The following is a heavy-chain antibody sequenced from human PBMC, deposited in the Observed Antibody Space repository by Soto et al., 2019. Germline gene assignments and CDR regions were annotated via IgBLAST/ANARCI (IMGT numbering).Heavy chain of an antibody. D-gene: IGHD3-22*01. V-gene: IGHV1-18*04. CDR3: AGYVGVYRGCYCHH. Sequence: KLSCKASGYTFTSYGISWVRQAPGQGLEWMGWINAYNGNTNYAQKLQGRVTMTTDTSTSTAYMELRSLRSDDTAVYYCAGYVGVYRGCYCHHWVQASLVTVSS. CDR1: GYTFTSYG. J-gene: IGHJ4*02. CDR2: INAYNGNT.